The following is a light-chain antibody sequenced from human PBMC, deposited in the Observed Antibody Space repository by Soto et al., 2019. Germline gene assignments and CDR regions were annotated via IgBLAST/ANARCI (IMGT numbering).Light chain of an antibody. Sequence: DIQMTQSPSTLSASIGDRVTITCRASQSISSRLAWYQHKPGKAPNLLIFDASTLESGVPSRFSGSGSGTTFTLTISSLQSDDFATYYCLQYNGYYRTFGQGTKVDIK. J-gene: IGKJ1*01. V-gene: IGKV1-5*01. CDR3: LQYNGYYRT. CDR1: QSISSR. CDR2: DAS.